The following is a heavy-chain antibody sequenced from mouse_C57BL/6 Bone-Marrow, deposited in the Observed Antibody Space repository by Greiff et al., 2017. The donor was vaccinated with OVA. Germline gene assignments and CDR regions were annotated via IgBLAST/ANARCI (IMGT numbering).Heavy chain of an antibody. J-gene: IGHJ3*01. CDR1: GFNIKDDY. D-gene: IGHD2-5*01. V-gene: IGHV14-4*01. CDR2: IDPENGDT. CDR3: TTDYSNPWFAY. Sequence: VHVKQSGAELVRPGASVKLSCTASGFNIKDDYMHWVKQRPEQGLEWIGWIDPENGDTEYASKFQGKATITADTSSNTAYLQLSSLTSEDTAVYYCTTDYSNPWFAYWGQGTLVTVSA.